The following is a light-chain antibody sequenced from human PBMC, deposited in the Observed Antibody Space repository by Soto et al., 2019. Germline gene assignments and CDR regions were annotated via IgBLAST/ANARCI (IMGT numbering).Light chain of an antibody. J-gene: IGKJ4*01. CDR1: QGISSW. Sequence: DIQMTQSPSSVSASVGDRVTITCRASQGISSWLAWYQQKPEKAPKLVIYDASSLQSGVPSRLSGSGSWTDITLTISSLQPKDFETDYCQQANSVPLTFGGGTKVAI. V-gene: IGKV1-12*01. CDR3: QQANSVPLT. CDR2: DAS.